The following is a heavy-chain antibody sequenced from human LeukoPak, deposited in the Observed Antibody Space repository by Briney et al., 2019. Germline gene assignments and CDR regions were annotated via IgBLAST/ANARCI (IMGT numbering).Heavy chain of an antibody. V-gene: IGHV3-7*01. J-gene: IGHJ3*02. CDR1: GFTFSSYW. CDR3: ARGAPVLYDAFDI. D-gene: IGHD3-3*01. Sequence: PGGSLRLSCAASGFTFSSYWMSWVRQAPGKGLECVANIKQDGSEKYYVDSVKGRFTISRDNAKNSLYLQMNSLKAEDTAVYYCARGAPVLYDAFDIWGQGTMVTVSS. CDR2: IKQDGSEK.